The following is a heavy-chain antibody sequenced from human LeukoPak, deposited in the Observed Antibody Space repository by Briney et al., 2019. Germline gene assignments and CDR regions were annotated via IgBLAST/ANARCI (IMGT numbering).Heavy chain of an antibody. CDR3: ASGYSSGLTLNWFDP. V-gene: IGHV3-21*01. J-gene: IGHJ5*02. D-gene: IGHD6-19*01. CDR2: ISSGSSSI. Sequence: GGSLRLSCAASGFTFSVFSMNWVRQGPGKGLEWVSSISSGSSSIYYADSVKGRSTISRDNAKNSLYLQMNSLRAEDTAVYCCASGYSSGLTLNWFDPWGQGTLVTVSS. CDR1: GFTFSVFS.